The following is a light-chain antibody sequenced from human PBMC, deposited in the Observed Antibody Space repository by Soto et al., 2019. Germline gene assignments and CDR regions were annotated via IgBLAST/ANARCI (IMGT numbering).Light chain of an antibody. CDR1: STDFVSYNR. CDR3: SSYAGSNRV. Sequence: QAVLPQPPSVSGSPGQSVTISCTGTSTDFVSYNRVSWYQQPPGTAPKLIIYEASNRPSGVPDRFSGSKSGNTASLTVSGLQAEDEADYYCSSYAGSNRVYGTGPNVTVL. J-gene: IGLJ1*01. CDR2: EAS. V-gene: IGLV2-18*02.